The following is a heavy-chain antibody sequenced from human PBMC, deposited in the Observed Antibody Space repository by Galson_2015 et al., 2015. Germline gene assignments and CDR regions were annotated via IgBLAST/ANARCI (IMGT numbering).Heavy chain of an antibody. CDR2: ISYDGSNK. CDR3: AKGTDSYYYDSSGYYYAGAGAFDI. Sequence: SLRLSCAASGFTFSSYGMHWVRQAPGKGLEWVAVISYDGSNKYYADSVKGRFTISRDNSKNTLYLQMNSLRAEDTAVYYCAKGTDSYYYDSSGYYYAGAGAFDIWGQGTMVTVSS. J-gene: IGHJ3*02. V-gene: IGHV3-30*18. D-gene: IGHD3-22*01. CDR1: GFTFSSYG.